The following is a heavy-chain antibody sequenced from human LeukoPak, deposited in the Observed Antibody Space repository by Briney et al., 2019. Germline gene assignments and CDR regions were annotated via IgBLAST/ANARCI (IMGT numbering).Heavy chain of an antibody. CDR2: IKQDGTDK. D-gene: IGHD6-13*01. V-gene: IGHV3-7*01. Sequence: GGSLRLSCAASGFTFSYYWMSWVRQAPGKGLEWVANIKQDGTDKYYVDSVRGRFTISRDNAKNSLYLQMNSLGVEDTAVYFCARDRIAAAGTGAMDVWGKGTTVTVSS. CDR1: GFTFSYYW. CDR3: ARDRIAAAGTGAMDV. J-gene: IGHJ6*03.